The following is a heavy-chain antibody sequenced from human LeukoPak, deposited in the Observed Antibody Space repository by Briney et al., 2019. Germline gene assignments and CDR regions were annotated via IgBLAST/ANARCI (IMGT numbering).Heavy chain of an antibody. D-gene: IGHD1-26*01. CDR1: GVSFSGYY. J-gene: IGHJ4*02. Sequence: SETLSLTCAVYGVSFSGYYWSWIRQPPGKGLEWIGEINHSGSTNYNPSLKSRVTISVDTSKNQFSLKLSSVTAADTAVYYCARDVVGATSLDYWGQGTLVTVSS. V-gene: IGHV4-34*01. CDR2: INHSGST. CDR3: ARDVVGATSLDY.